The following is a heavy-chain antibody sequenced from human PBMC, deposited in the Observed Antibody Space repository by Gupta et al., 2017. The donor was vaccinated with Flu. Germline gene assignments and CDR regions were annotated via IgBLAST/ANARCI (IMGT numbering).Heavy chain of an antibody. D-gene: IGHD3-9*01. V-gene: IGHV3-48*03. CDR2: ISCSGGTM. J-gene: IGHJ5*02. Sequence: APGKGLEWISYISCSGGTMYYAVFVKGRFTVSRDNAKNSLYLQMNSLRAEDTAVYYCAREWGHFDRSTGRYMGGWFDPWGQGTRVLVSS. CDR3: AREWGHFDRSTGRYMGGWFDP.